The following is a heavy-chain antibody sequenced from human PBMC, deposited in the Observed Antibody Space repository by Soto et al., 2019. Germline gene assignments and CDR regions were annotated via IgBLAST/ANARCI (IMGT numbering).Heavy chain of an antibody. CDR1: GGCISSYY. Sequence: SETLSLTCTVSGGCISSYYWSWIRQPPGKGLEWIGFTYYSGNTNYNPSLKSRATISVDTSKNQFSLKLSSVTAADTAVYYCARQLGFCSSTSCYGWYDPWGQGTLVTVSS. D-gene: IGHD2-2*01. V-gene: IGHV4-59*08. CDR3: ARQLGFCSSTSCYGWYDP. J-gene: IGHJ5*02. CDR2: TYYSGNT.